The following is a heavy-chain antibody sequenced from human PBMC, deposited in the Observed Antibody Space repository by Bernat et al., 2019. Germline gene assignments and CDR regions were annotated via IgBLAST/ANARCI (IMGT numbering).Heavy chain of an antibody. CDR1: GFTFSSYG. J-gene: IGHJ3*02. CDR2: ISNDGNNK. V-gene: IGHV3-30*03. D-gene: IGHD4-17*01. CDR3: ARDGGATVTFYDAFDI. Sequence: QVQLVESGGGVVQPGRSLRLSCAASGFTFSSYGMHWVRQAPGKGLEWVAVISNDGNNKYYADSVKGRLTISRDNSKNTLYLQMSSLRAEDTALYYCARDGGATVTFYDAFDIWGQGTMVTVSS.